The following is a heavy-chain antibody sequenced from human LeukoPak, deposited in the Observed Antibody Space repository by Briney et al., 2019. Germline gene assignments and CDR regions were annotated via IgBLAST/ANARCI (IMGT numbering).Heavy chain of an antibody. Sequence: AAVKVPRKASGYTLTDYYMQWVRPAAGQGPEWMGWINPNSGGTHYAPKLQGTVTLTRDTSISTAYMELRRLRSDDAAVYYCARPSLPCCSGGSKNWFDPWVQGSLITVSS. D-gene: IGHD2-15*01. CDR3: ARPSLPCCSGGSKNWFDP. V-gene: IGHV1-2*02. CDR2: INPNSGGT. J-gene: IGHJ5*02. CDR1: GYTLTDYY.